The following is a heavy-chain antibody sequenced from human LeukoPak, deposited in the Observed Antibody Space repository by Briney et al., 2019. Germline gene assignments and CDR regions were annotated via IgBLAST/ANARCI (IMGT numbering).Heavy chain of an antibody. CDR2: IYYSGST. CDR3: AGISDGYFDY. V-gene: IGHV4-39*07. CDR1: GGSISSYY. Sequence: SETLSLTCTVSGGSISSYYWSWIRQPPGKGLEWIGSIYYSGSTYYNPSLKSRVTISVDTSKNQFSLKLSSVTAADTAVYYCAGISDGYFDYWGQGTLVTVSS. J-gene: IGHJ4*02.